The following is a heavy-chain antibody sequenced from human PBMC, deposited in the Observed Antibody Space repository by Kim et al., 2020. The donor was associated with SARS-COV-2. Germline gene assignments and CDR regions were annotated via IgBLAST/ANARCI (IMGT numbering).Heavy chain of an antibody. CDR3: AKDTLDYYDSSGWKYYFDY. J-gene: IGHJ4*02. CDR2: ISGDGGST. CDR1: GFTFDDYA. Sequence: GGSLRLSCAASGFTFDDYAMHWVRQAPGKGLEWVSLISGDGGSTYYADSVKGRFTISRDNSKNSLYLQMNSLRTEDTALYYCAKDTLDYYDSSGWKYYFDYWGQGTLVTVSS. V-gene: IGHV3-43*02. D-gene: IGHD3-22*01.